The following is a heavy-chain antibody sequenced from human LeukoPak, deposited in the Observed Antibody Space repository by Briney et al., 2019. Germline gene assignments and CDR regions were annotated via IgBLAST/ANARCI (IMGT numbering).Heavy chain of an antibody. CDR2: IKSETDGATT. Sequence: GGSLRLSCAASGFTFSSAWMSWVRQAPGKGLEWVGRIKSETDGATTDYTAPVKGRFTISRDDSKNTLYLQMNSLKTEDTAVYYCTADLGTTSLQDYYYYMDVWGDGTTVTVSS. V-gene: IGHV3-15*01. J-gene: IGHJ6*03. CDR1: GFTFSSAW. CDR3: TADLGTTSLQDYYYYMDV. D-gene: IGHD1-7*01.